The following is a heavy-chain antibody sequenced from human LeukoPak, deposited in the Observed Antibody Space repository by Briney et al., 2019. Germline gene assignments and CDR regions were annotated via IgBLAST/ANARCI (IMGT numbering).Heavy chain of an antibody. Sequence: GASVKVSCKASGYTFTSYGISWVRQAPGQGLEWMGWISAYNGNTNYAQKLQGRVTMTTDTSTSTAYMELRSLRSDDTAVYYCARAHPSTYYDFWSGPPGYYYYYMDVWGKGTTVTVSS. D-gene: IGHD3-3*01. V-gene: IGHV1-18*01. CDR1: GYTFTSYG. J-gene: IGHJ6*03. CDR3: ARAHPSTYYDFWSGPPGYYYYYMDV. CDR2: ISAYNGNT.